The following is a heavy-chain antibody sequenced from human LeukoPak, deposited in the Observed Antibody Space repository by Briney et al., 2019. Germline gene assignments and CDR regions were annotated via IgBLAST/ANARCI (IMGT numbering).Heavy chain of an antibody. J-gene: IGHJ6*03. Sequence: SETLSLTCTVSGGSISSYYWSWIRQPPGKGLEWIGYIYYSGSTNYNPSLKSRVTISVDTSKNQFSLKLSSVTAADTAVYYCASLQQLARARDYYYMDVWGKGTTVTVSS. D-gene: IGHD6-13*01. CDR2: IYYSGST. CDR3: ASLQQLARARDYYYMDV. CDR1: GGSISSYY. V-gene: IGHV4-59*01.